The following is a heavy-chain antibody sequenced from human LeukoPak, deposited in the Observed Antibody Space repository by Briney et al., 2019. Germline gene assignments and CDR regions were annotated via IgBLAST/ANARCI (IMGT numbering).Heavy chain of an antibody. J-gene: IGHJ4*02. CDR1: RFTFSSYE. V-gene: IGHV3-48*03. CDR3: ARRYCSSTSCFFDY. D-gene: IGHD2-2*01. CDR2: ISSSGSTI. Sequence: GGSLRLSCAASRFTFSSYEMNWVRQAPGKGLEWVSYISSSGSTIYYADSVKGRFTISRDNAKNSLYLQMNSLRAEDTAVYYCARRYCSSTSCFFDYWGQGTLVTVSS.